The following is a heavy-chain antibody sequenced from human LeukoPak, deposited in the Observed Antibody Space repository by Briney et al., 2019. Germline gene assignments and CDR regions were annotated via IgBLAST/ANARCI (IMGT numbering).Heavy chain of an antibody. CDR1: GYTFTGYY. CDR2: INPNSGGT. V-gene: IGHV1-2*02. D-gene: IGHD1-26*01. CDR3: ARDGQWGLGLTGMDV. Sequence: EASVKVSCKASGYTFTGYYMHWVRQAPGQGLEWMGWINPNSGGTNYAQKFQGRVTMTRDTSISTAYMELSRLRSDDTAVYYCARDGQWGLGLTGMDVWGQGTTVTVSS. J-gene: IGHJ6*02.